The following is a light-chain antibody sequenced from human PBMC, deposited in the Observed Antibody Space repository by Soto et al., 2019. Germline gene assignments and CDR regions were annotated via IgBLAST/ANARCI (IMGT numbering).Light chain of an antibody. CDR2: GNI. V-gene: IGLV1-40*01. J-gene: IGLJ1*01. CDR3: QSYDSTLSARYV. Sequence: SVLTQPPSESGDPGQRVTISCTGSSSNIGAGYDVHWYQQRPGTAPKLLIFGNINRPSGVPDRFSGSKSGTSASLAITGLHAEDEGDYSCQSYDSTLSARYVFGTGTKVTVL. CDR1: SSNIGAGYD.